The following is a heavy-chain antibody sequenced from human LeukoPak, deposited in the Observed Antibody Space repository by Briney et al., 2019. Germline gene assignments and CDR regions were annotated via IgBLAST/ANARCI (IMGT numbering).Heavy chain of an antibody. V-gene: IGHV1-8*01. CDR1: GYTFTSYD. J-gene: IGHJ4*02. CDR3: ARVTRRLHVDY. CDR2: MNPNSGNT. D-gene: IGHD4-11*01. Sequence: ASVKVSCKASGYTFTSYDINWVRQATGQGLEWMGWMNPNSGNTGYAQKFQGRVTMTRDTSISTAYMELSRLRSDDTAVYYCARVTRRLHVDYWGQGTLVTVSS.